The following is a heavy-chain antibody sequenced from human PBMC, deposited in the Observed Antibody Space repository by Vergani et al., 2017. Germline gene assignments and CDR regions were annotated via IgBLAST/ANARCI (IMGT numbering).Heavy chain of an antibody. CDR3: AKPSAPGDYDALDI. V-gene: IGHV3-21*01. D-gene: IGHD4-17*01. J-gene: IGHJ3*02. CDR2: ISGNNDDV. CDR1: GFTFRNYA. Sequence: EVQLVESGGGLVQPGGSLRLSCAASGFTFRNYAMTWVRQAPGKGLEWVSSISGNNDDVYYADSVKGRFTISRDNAKNSLYLDMSSLRAEDTAVYHCAKPSAPGDYDALDIWGQGTMVTVSS.